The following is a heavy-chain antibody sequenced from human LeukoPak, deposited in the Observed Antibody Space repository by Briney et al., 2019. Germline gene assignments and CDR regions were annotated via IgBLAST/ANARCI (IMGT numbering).Heavy chain of an antibody. CDR3: ARVRDGSSLSMDV. CDR1: GGSISSYY. J-gene: IGHJ6*02. Sequence: SETLSLTCTVSGGSISSYYWSWIRQPPGKGLEWIGYIYYSGSTNYNPSLKSRVTISVDTSKNQFSLKLNSVTAADTAVYYCARVRDGSSLSMDVWGQGTTVTVSS. V-gene: IGHV4-59*08. CDR2: IYYSGST. D-gene: IGHD6-13*01.